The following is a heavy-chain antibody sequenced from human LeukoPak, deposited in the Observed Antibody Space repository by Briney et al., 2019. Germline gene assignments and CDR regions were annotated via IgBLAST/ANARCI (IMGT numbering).Heavy chain of an antibody. J-gene: IGHJ5*02. CDR2: IYPSDSDT. Sequence: HGESLRISCKGSGYIFPSYWIVWVRQMPGKGLEWLGSIYPSDSDTRYSPSFRGQVTISADKSVSTAYLQWSSLKASDTAMYYCARSLRGFWFDPWGQGTLVTVSS. D-gene: IGHD3-3*01. CDR3: ARSLRGFWFDP. CDR1: GYIFPSYW. V-gene: IGHV5-51*01.